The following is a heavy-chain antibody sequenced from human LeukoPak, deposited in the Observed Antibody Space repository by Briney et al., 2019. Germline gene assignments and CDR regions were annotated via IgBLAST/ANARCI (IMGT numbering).Heavy chain of an antibody. D-gene: IGHD3-22*01. CDR2: ISYDGSNK. J-gene: IGHJ4*02. Sequence: TGGSLRLYCAASGFTFSSYGMHWVRQAPGKGLEWVAVISYDGSNKYYADSVRGRFTISRDNSKNTLYLQMSSLRAEDTAVYYCAKVLGDSSGYYYVPLDYWGQGTLVTVSS. CDR1: GFTFSSYG. CDR3: AKVLGDSSGYYYVPLDY. V-gene: IGHV3-30*18.